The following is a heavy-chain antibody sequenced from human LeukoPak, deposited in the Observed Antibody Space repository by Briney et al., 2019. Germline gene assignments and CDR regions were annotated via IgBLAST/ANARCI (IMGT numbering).Heavy chain of an antibody. CDR1: GFTFSNYG. J-gene: IGHJ4*02. CDR3: AKDGEGYGSGSYYPDY. CDR2: ISYDGSNK. D-gene: IGHD3-10*01. V-gene: IGHV3-30*18. Sequence: GGSLRLSCAASGFTFSNYGMHWVRQAPGKGLEGVAVISYDGSNKYYADSVKGRFTISRDNSKNTLYLQMNSLRAEDTAVYYCAKDGEGYGSGSYYPDYWGQGTLVTVSS.